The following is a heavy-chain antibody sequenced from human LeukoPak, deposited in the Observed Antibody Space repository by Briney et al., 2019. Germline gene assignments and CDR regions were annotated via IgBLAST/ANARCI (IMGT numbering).Heavy chain of an antibody. Sequence: AASVKVSCKASGYTFTGYYMHWVRQAPGQGLEWMGWINPNSGGTNYAQKFQGRVTMTRDTSITTAYMELSRLRSDDTAVYYCARGSLLSSSSWTPPTPDWGQGTLVTVSS. CDR3: ARGSLLSSSSWTPPTPD. J-gene: IGHJ4*02. CDR2: INPNSGGT. V-gene: IGHV1-2*02. D-gene: IGHD6-13*01. CDR1: GYTFTGYY.